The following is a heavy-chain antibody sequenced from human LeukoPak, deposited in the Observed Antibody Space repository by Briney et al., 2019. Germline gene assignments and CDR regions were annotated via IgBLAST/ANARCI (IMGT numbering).Heavy chain of an antibody. CDR3: AKPTHITIFGVVIDYFDY. D-gene: IGHD3-3*01. V-gene: IGHV3-23*01. J-gene: IGHJ4*02. CDR1: GFTFSSYA. Sequence: PGGSLRLSCAASGFTFSSYAMSWVRQAPGKGLEWVSAISGSGGSTYCADSVKGRFTISRDNSKNTLYLQMNSLRAEDTAVYYCAKPTHITIFGVVIDYFDYWGQGTLVTVSS. CDR2: ISGSGGST.